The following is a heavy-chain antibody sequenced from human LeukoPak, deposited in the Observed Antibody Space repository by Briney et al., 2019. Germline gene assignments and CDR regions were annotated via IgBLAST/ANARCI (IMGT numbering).Heavy chain of an antibody. CDR1: GFTFSSDW. CDR2: INTDGSST. J-gene: IGHJ4*02. D-gene: IGHD4-17*01. V-gene: IGHV3-74*03. Sequence: GGSLRLSCAASGFTFSSDWMHWVRQAPGKGLVWISRINTDGSSTTYADSVKGRFTISRDNSKNTLYLQMNSLRAEDTAVYYCARVLRTVTTYRDYWGQGTLVTVSS. CDR3: ARVLRTVTTYRDY.